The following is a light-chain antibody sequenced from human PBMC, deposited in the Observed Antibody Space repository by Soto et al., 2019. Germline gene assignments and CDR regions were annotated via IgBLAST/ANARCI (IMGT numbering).Light chain of an antibody. V-gene: IGLV6-57*04. CDR1: SGSIASNY. Sequence: NFMLTQPHSVSESPGKTVTISCTRSSGSIASNYVQWCQQRPGSAPTTVIYEDDQRPSGVPDRFSGSIDTSSTSASLTISGLKTEDEADYYCQYYHTSNLVFGGGTKVTVL. CDR2: EDD. CDR3: QYYHTSNLV. J-gene: IGLJ2*01.